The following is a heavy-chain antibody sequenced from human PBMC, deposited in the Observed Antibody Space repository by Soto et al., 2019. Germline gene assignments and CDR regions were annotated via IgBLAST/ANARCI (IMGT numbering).Heavy chain of an antibody. CDR2: INPNSGDT. V-gene: IGHV1-2*04. CDR1: GYTFTGYY. Sequence: ASVKVSCKASGYTFTGYYIHWVRQAPGQGLDWMGWINPNSGDTNCAQKFQGWVTMTRDTSISTAYMELSRLRSDDTAVYFCARGQGPDAFDIWGQGTMVTVS. J-gene: IGHJ3*02. CDR3: ARGQGPDAFDI.